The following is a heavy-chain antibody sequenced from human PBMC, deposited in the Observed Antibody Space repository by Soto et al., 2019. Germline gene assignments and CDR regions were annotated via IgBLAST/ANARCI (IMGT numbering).Heavy chain of an antibody. D-gene: IGHD3-22*01. CDR3: ARVALESITYYDSSGYYDY. V-gene: IGHV4-59*01. Sequence: PSETLSLTCTVSGGSISSYYWSWIRQPPGKGLEWIGYIYYSGSTNYNPSLKGRVTISVDTSKNQFSLKLSSVTAADTAVYYCARVALESITYYDSSGYYDYWGQGTLVTVSS. CDR1: GGSISSYY. J-gene: IGHJ4*02. CDR2: IYYSGST.